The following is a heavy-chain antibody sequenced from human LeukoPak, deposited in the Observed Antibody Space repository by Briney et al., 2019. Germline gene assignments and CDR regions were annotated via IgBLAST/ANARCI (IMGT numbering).Heavy chain of an antibody. CDR3: ARDHVGHCSSTSCYSYYYYYGMDV. D-gene: IGHD2-2*02. Sequence: GGSLRLSCAASGLTVSSNYMSWVRQAPGKGLEWVSVIYSGGSTYYADSVKGRFTISRDNSKNTLYLQMNSLRAEDTAVYYCARDHVGHCSSTSCYSYYYYYGMDVWGQGTTVTVSS. CDR2: IYSGGST. J-gene: IGHJ6*02. V-gene: IGHV3-66*01. CDR1: GLTVSSNY.